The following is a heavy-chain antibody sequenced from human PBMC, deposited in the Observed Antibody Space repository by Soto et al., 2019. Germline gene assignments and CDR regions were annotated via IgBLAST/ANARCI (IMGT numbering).Heavy chain of an antibody. CDR2: IYYSGST. J-gene: IGHJ3*02. CDR3: AREVLGYCSSTSCYGWAAFDI. V-gene: IGHV4-59*01. Sequence: SETLSLTCTVSGGSISSYYWSWIRQPPGKGLEWIGYIYYSGSTNYNPSLKSRVTISVDTSKNQFSLKLSSVTAADTAVYYCAREVLGYCSSTSCYGWAAFDIWGQGTMVTVSS. D-gene: IGHD2-2*01. CDR1: GGSISSYY.